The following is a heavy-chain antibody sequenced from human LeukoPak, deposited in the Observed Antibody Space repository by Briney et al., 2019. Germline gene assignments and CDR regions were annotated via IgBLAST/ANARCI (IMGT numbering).Heavy chain of an antibody. CDR1: GGSIRSYY. CDR3: YTLGQYYYDSSGRTDY. D-gene: IGHD3-22*01. J-gene: IGHJ4*02. Sequence: SETLSLTCTVSGGSIRSYYWSWIRQPPGKGLEWIGYIYYSGSTKYNPSLKSRATISVDTSKNQFSLKLSSVTAADTAVYYCYTLGQYYYDSSGRTDYWGQGTLVTVSS. CDR2: IYYSGST. V-gene: IGHV4-59*12.